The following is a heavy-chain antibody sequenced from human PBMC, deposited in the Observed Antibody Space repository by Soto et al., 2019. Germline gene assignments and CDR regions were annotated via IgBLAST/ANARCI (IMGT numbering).Heavy chain of an antibody. J-gene: IGHJ6*02. D-gene: IGHD5-12*01. CDR1: GFTFSSYS. V-gene: IGHV3-21*01. CDR2: ISSSSSYI. Sequence: GGSLRLSCAASGFTFSSYSMNWVRQAPGKGLEWVSSISSSSSYIYYADSVKGRFTISRDNAKNSLYLQMNSLRAEDTAVYYCARDGYNYQSYYYYGMDVWGQGTPVTVSS. CDR3: ARDGYNYQSYYYYGMDV.